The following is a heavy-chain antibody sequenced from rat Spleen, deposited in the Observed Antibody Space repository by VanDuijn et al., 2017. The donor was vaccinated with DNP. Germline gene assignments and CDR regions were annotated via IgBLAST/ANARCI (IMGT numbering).Heavy chain of an antibody. CDR3: ARDNYGTYGAMDA. CDR1: GFTFSDYN. D-gene: IGHD1-3*01. V-gene: IGHV5S10*01. Sequence: EVQLVESGGDLVQSGRSLKVSCAASGFTFSDYNMAWVRQAPKQGLEWVATITYDGSRTYDRDSVKGRFTISRDNAKSTLYLQMDSLRSEDTATYYCARDNYGTYGAMDAWGPGTSVTVSS. J-gene: IGHJ4*01. CDR2: ITYDGSRT.